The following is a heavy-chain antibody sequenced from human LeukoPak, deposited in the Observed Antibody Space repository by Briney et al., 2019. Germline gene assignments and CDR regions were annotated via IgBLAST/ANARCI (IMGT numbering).Heavy chain of an antibody. D-gene: IGHD5-24*01. CDR3: AKDEGGVKERERWLQFTHFDY. V-gene: IGHV3-23*01. CDR2: ISGSGGST. Sequence: GGSLRLSCAASGFTFSSYAMSWVRQAPGKGLEWVSAISGSGGSTYYADSVRGRFTTSRDNSKNTLQLQTNRLRAEDTAVYYCAKDEGGVKERERWLQFTHFDYWGQGTLVTVSS. J-gene: IGHJ4*02. CDR1: GFTFSSYA.